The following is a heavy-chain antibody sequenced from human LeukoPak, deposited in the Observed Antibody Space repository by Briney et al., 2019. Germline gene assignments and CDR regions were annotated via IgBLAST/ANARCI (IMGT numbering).Heavy chain of an antibody. D-gene: IGHD6-19*01. CDR2: ISYDGSNK. V-gene: IGHV3-30*04. J-gene: IGHJ6*04. Sequence: GRSLRLSRAASGFTFSSYAMHWVRQAPGKGLEWVAVISYDGSNKYYADSVKGRFTISRDNSKNTLYLQMNSLRAEDTAMYYCARDWGSGWYYYYGMDVWGKGTTVTVSS. CDR1: GFTFSSYA. CDR3: ARDWGSGWYYYYGMDV.